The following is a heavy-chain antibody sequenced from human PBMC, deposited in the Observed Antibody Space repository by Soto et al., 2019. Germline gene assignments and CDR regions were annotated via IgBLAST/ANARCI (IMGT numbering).Heavy chain of an antibody. J-gene: IGHJ6*02. V-gene: IGHV3-43*01. Sequence: GGSLRLSCAASGFTFDDYTMHWVRQAPGKGLEWVSLISWDGGSTYYADSVKGGFTISRDNSKNSLYLQMNSMRTEDTALYYCAKDRDSSGYYIGLYGMDVWGQGTTVTVSS. D-gene: IGHD3-22*01. CDR3: AKDRDSSGYYIGLYGMDV. CDR1: GFTFDDYT. CDR2: ISWDGGST.